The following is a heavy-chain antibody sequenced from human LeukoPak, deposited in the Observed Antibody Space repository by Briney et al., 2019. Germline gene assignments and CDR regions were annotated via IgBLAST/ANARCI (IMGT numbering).Heavy chain of an antibody. Sequence: GGSLRLSCAAYGITFSSYWMSWVRQAPGKGLEWVANIKQDGSEKYYVDSVKGRFTISRDNAKNSLYLQMNSLRAEDTAVYYCARDPAAAGPGGNWFDPGGQGTLVTVSS. J-gene: IGHJ5*02. V-gene: IGHV3-7*01. CDR3: ARDPAAAGPGGNWFDP. D-gene: IGHD6-13*01. CDR2: IKQDGSEK. CDR1: GITFSSYW.